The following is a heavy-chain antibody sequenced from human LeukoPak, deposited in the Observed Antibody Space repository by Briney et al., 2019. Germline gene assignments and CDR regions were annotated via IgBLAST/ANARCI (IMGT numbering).Heavy chain of an antibody. D-gene: IGHD3-10*01. J-gene: IGHJ5*02. CDR1: GGSISSYY. V-gene: IGHV4-4*07. Sequence: PSETLSLTRTVSGGSISSYYWSWIRQPAGKGLEWIGRIYTSGSTNYNPSLKSRVTMSVDTSKNQFSLKLSSVTAADTAVYYCARGGITMVRGVMVDWFDPWGQGTLVTVSS. CDR3: ARGGITMVRGVMVDWFDP. CDR2: IYTSGST.